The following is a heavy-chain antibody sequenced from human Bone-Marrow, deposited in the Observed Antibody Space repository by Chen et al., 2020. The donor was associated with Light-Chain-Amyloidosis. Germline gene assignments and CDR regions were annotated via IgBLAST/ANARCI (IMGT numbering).Heavy chain of an antibody. D-gene: IGHD7-27*01. V-gene: IGHV4-39*07. CDR1: GASMSSSEYY. Sequence: QLQESGPGLVEPSKTLSLTCAVSGASMSSSEYYWGWMRQTPGKGLEWIGSIYHSGSTYYNPSLKSRVTISVDTSKNQFSLKLSSVTAADTAVYYCARDLNWGWTFGAFDIWGQGTMVTVSS. CDR2: IYHSGST. J-gene: IGHJ3*02. CDR3: ARDLNWGWTFGAFDI.